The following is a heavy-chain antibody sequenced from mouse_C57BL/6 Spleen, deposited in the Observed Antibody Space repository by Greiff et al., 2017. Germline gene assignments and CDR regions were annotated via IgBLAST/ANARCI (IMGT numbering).Heavy chain of an antibody. D-gene: IGHD1-1*01. CDR1: GYTFTDYE. CDR3: TRGGLLLLYAMDY. Sequence: VQLQQSGAELVRPGASVTLSCKASGYTFTDYEMHWVKQTPVHGLEWIGAIDPETGGTAYNQKFKGKAILTADKSSSTAYMELRSLTSEDSAVYYCTRGGLLLLYAMDYWGQGTSVTVSS. V-gene: IGHV1-15*01. J-gene: IGHJ4*01. CDR2: IDPETGGT.